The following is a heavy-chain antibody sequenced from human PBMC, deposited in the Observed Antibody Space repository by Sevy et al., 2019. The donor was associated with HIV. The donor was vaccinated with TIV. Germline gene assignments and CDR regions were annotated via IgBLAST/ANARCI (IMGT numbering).Heavy chain of an antibody. V-gene: IGHV4-39*01. CDR2: VYYSGRP. CDR1: GGSISSKNYY. CDR3: ARSPPWGNTWLYYFDN. D-gene: IGHD6-13*01. J-gene: IGHJ4*02. Sequence: SETLSLTCTVSGGSISSKNYYWCWLRQPPGKGLEWIGCVYYSGRPYYNPSLKSRVTISVETSKNQFSLTLSSVTAADTAVYYCARSPPWGNTWLYYFDNWGQGTLVTVSS.